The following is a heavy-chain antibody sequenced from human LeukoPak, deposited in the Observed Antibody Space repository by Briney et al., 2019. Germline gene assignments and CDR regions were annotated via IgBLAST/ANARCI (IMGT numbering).Heavy chain of an antibody. CDR1: GFTFTNYW. CDR2: IKEDGSDK. J-gene: IGHJ4*02. V-gene: IGHV3-7*01. D-gene: IGHD5-18*01. Sequence: GGSLRLSCVASGFTFTNYWMNWVRQAPGKGLEWVASIKEDGSDKYYVDSVKGRFTISRDNAEHSLYLQMNSLRAADTAVYYCARDRVRYSSGYTCFDYWGQGTLVTVSS. CDR3: ARDRVRYSSGYTCFDY.